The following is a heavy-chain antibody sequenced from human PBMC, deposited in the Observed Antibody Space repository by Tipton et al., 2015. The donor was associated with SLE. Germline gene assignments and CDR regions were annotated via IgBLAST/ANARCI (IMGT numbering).Heavy chain of an antibody. Sequence: GLVKPSQTLSLTCAISGDSVSSNSAAWNWIRQSPSRGLEWLGGTYYRSKWYNDYAVSVKSRITINPDTSKNQFSLQVNSVTPEDTAVYYCARLGPTGDLGDAFDIWAKGQWSPSLQ. CDR3: ARLGPTGDLGDAFDI. V-gene: IGHV6-1*01. CDR2: TYYRSKWYN. CDR1: GDSVSSNSAA. J-gene: IGHJ3*02. D-gene: IGHD7-27*01.